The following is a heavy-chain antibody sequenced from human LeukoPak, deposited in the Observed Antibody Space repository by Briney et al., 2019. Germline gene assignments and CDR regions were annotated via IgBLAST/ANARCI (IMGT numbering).Heavy chain of an antibody. CDR2: VYYSGST. V-gene: IGHV4-61*01. J-gene: IGHJ4*02. Sequence: PSETLSLTCTVSGASVSSDNYYWSWIRQPPGKGLEWIGYVYYSGSTNYNPSLKSRVTISVDTSKNQFSLKLSSVTAADTAVYYCGGMVRGVAALEYWGQGTLVTVSS. CDR3: GGMVRGVAALEY. D-gene: IGHD3-10*01. CDR1: GASVSSDNYY.